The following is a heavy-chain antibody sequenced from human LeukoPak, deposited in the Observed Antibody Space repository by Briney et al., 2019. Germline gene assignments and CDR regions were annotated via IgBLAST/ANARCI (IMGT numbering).Heavy chain of an antibody. CDR1: GGSISSGSYY. CDR2: IYYSGST. V-gene: IGHV4-61*01. D-gene: IGHD3-22*01. J-gene: IGHJ3*02. Sequence: SQTLSLTCTVSGGSISSGSYYWSWIRQPPGKGLEWIGYIYYSGSTNYNPSLKSRVTISVDTSKNQFSLKLSSVTAADTAVYYCARERVDYYDSQYAFDIWGQGTMVTVSS. CDR3: ARERVDYYDSQYAFDI.